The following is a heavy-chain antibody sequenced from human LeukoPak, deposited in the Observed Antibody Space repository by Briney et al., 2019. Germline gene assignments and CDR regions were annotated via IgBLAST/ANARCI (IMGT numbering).Heavy chain of an antibody. V-gene: IGHV3-30*18. CDR3: AKNTAMAQYYFDY. Sequence: PGRSLRLSCAASGFTFSSYGIHWVRQAPGKGLEWVAVISYDGSNKYYADSVKGRFTISRDNSKNTLYLQMNSLRAEDTAVYYCAKNTAMAQYYFDYWGQGTLVTVSS. CDR1: GFTFSSYG. CDR2: ISYDGSNK. J-gene: IGHJ4*02. D-gene: IGHD5-18*01.